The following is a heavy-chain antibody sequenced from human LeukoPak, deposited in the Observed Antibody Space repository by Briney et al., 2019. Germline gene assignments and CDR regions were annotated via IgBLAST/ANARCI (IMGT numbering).Heavy chain of an antibody. CDR1: GGSMSTDSFY. V-gene: IGHV4-39*02. J-gene: IGHJ4*02. Sequence: KASETLSLTCTVSGGSMSTDSFYWGWIRQPPGRGLEWIGTVYHTGSTYFNPALKSRLTLSVDTSKSQFSLNLSSVTAADTAVYYCAREVRDVVAVPAASWGQGTLVTVSS. CDR3: AREVRDVVAVPAAS. CDR2: VYHTGST. D-gene: IGHD2-2*01.